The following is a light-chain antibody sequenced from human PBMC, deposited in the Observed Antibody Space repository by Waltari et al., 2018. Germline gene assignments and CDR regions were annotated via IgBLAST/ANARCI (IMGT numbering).Light chain of an antibody. CDR3: NSRDSSGNLWV. CDR2: GKN. J-gene: IGLJ3*02. Sequence: SSELTQDPAVSVALGQTVRITCQGDSLRSYYASWYQQKPGQARVLVIYGKNRRPSGIPDRFSGSSSGNPASLTITGAQAEDEADYYCNSRDSSGNLWVFGGGTKLTVL. V-gene: IGLV3-19*01. CDR1: SLRSYY.